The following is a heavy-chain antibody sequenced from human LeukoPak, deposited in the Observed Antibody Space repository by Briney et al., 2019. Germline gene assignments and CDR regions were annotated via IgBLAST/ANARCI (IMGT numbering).Heavy chain of an antibody. CDR2: IYPGDSDT. CDR1: GYSFIRYW. CDR3: ARLDGYSHGLSKVIAFDI. Sequence: GESLKISCKGSGYSFIRYWIGWVRQMPGKGLEWMGIIYPGDSDTRYSPSFQGQVTISADKSISTAYLQWSSLKASDTAMYYCARLDGYSHGLSKVIAFDIWGQGTMVTVSS. V-gene: IGHV5-51*01. J-gene: IGHJ3*02. D-gene: IGHD5-18*01.